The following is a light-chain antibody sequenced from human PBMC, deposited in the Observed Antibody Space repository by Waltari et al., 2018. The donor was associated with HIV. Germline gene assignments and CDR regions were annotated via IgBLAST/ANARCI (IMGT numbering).Light chain of an antibody. J-gene: IGLJ1*01. CDR2: YVT. CDR1: NIGSKS. V-gene: IGLV3-21*04. Sequence: SYVLTQPPSVSVAPGKTARITCGGDNIGSKSVHWYQQKPGQAPMLSLYYVTDRPSGFPERCSGSNSGNTATLTISRVEAGDEADYYCQVWDSSSDHPGVFGTGTKVTVL. CDR3: QVWDSSSDHPGV.